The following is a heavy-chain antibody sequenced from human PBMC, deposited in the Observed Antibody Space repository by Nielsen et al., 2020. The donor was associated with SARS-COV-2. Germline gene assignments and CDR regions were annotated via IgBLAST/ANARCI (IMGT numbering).Heavy chain of an antibody. Sequence: SLKISCAASGFTFDDYAMHWVRQAPGKGLEWVSGISWNSGSIGYADSVKGRFTISRDNAKNSLYLQMNSLRAEDTALYYCAKDSGDYSNYGMDVWGQGTTVTVSS. CDR3: AKDSGDYSNYGMDV. D-gene: IGHD4-11*01. J-gene: IGHJ6*02. CDR2: ISWNSGSI. V-gene: IGHV3-9*01. CDR1: GFTFDDYA.